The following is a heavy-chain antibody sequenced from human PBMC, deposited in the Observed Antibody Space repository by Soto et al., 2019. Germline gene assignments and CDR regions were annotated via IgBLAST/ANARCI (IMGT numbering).Heavy chain of an antibody. CDR2: IYYSGNT. Sequence: QVQLQESGPGLVKPSQTLSLTCTVSGGSISSADYYWSWIRQPPGKGLEWIGYIYYSGNTYYTPSLKSRVTISVDTSKNQFSLKLSSVTAADTAVYYCARECSSTTCYNYYYSGMDVWGQGTTVTVSS. CDR3: ARECSSTTCYNYYYSGMDV. J-gene: IGHJ6*02. D-gene: IGHD2-2*02. CDR1: GGSISSADYY. V-gene: IGHV4-30-4*01.